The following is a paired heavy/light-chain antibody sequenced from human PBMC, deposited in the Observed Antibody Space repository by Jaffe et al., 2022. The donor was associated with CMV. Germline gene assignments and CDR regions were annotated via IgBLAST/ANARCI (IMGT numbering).Heavy chain of an antibody. V-gene: IGHV3-7*03. Sequence: EVQLVESGGGLVQPGGSLRLSCAASGFTFSDYWMSWVRQAPGKGLEWVANIKQDGSALYYVDSVTGRFTISRDNAKNSLYLQMDGLRGEDTAIYYCARGSGWYDWFESWGQGILVTVSS. CDR1: GFTFSDYW. CDR2: IKQDGSAL. J-gene: IGHJ5*01. CDR3: ARGSGWYDWFES. D-gene: IGHD6-19*01.
Light chain of an antibody. CDR3: QQRNTWPHT. Sequence: EIVLTQSPATLSLSPGERATLSCRASQSVSTYLAWYQHKPGQAPRLLIYDSFNRAAGIPARFSGSGSGTDFALTINYLGPEDFAVYYCQQRNTWPHTFGQGTKLEIK. CDR1: QSVSTY. J-gene: IGKJ2*01. V-gene: IGKV3-11*01. CDR2: DSF.